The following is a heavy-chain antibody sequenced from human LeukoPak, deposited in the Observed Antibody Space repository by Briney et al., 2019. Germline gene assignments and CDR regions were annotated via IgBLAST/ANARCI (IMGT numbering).Heavy chain of an antibody. D-gene: IGHD3-10*01. J-gene: IGHJ6*04. CDR1: GFTFSSYG. Sequence: GRSLRLSCAASGFTFSSYGMHWVRQAPGKGLEWVAVISYDGSNKYYADSVKGRFTISRDNSKNTLYLQMNSLRAEDTAVYYCAKASYYYGSGSPRLDYYGMYVWGKGTTVTVSS. V-gene: IGHV3-30*18. CDR2: ISYDGSNK. CDR3: AKASYYYGSGSPRLDYYGMYV.